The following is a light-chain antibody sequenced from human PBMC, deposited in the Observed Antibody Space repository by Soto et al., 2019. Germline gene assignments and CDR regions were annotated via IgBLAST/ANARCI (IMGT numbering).Light chain of an antibody. CDR2: GAS. V-gene: IGKV3-15*01. Sequence: EIVMTQSPATLSVSPGERATLSCRASQSINSNLAWYQQKPGQAPRLLIYGASTRATGFPTRFSGSGSGTEFTLTISSLQSEDFAVYYCQQYHNWPPYTFGQGTTLEIK. CDR3: QQYHNWPPYT. CDR1: QSINSN. J-gene: IGKJ2*01.